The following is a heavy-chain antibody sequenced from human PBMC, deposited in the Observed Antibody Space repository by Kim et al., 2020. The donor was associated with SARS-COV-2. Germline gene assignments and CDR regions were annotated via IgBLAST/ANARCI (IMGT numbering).Heavy chain of an antibody. CDR3: ARDLRYSSPLLTRYYYYGMDV. CDR2: IYYSGST. J-gene: IGHJ6*02. Sequence: SETLSLTCTVSGGSISSYYWSWIRQPPGKGLEWIGYIYYSGSTNYNPSLKSRVTISVDTSKNQFSLKLSSVTAADTAVYYCARDLRYSSPLLTRYYYYGMDVWGQGTTVTVSS. CDR1: GGSISSYY. D-gene: IGHD6-13*01. V-gene: IGHV4-59*13.